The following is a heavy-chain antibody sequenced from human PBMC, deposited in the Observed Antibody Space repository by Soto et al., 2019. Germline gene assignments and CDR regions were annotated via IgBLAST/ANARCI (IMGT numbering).Heavy chain of an antibody. CDR1: GVPISSYDW. CDR3: ARGTLIGSSTRNWFDP. Sequence: HVHLEESGPGLVRPSGTLSLTCNVSGVPISSYDWWTWVRQTPGKGMEWIGEIYHNGRTNYNPSLKSRVSLSVDKSKYQFSLNLQSLTAADTAVYYCARGTLIGSSTRNWFDPWGQGTQVTVSS. CDR2: IYHNGRT. V-gene: IGHV4-4*02. J-gene: IGHJ5*02. D-gene: IGHD3-10*01.